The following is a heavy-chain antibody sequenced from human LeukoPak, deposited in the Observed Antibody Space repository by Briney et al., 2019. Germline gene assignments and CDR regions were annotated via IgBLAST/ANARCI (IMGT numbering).Heavy chain of an antibody. CDR3: ARDSFLIGDRLPFDY. Sequence: GASVKVSCKTSGFPFTSYGISWVRQAPGQGLEWMGWISPYNDHANYAQKFQGRVTMSTDTSTTTVHMELRSLRYDDTAVYYCARDSFLIGDRLPFDYWGRGTLVTVSS. V-gene: IGHV1-18*01. CDR1: GFPFTSYG. J-gene: IGHJ4*02. D-gene: IGHD7-27*01. CDR2: ISPYNDHA.